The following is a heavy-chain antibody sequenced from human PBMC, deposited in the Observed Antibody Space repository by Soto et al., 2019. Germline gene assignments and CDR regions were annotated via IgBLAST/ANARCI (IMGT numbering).Heavy chain of an antibody. CDR1: GSTFIGYG. CDR2: LSSDESRR. D-gene: IGHD1-1*01. CDR3: ARESGYLNWFDP. Sequence: GVSLRLSCTASGSTFIGYGMHWARQAPGKGLEWLAGLSSDESRRPYADSVKGRFTISRDNAKNSLYLQMNSLRAEDTAVYYCARESGYLNWFDPWGQGTLVTV. V-gene: IGHV3-30*03. J-gene: IGHJ5*02.